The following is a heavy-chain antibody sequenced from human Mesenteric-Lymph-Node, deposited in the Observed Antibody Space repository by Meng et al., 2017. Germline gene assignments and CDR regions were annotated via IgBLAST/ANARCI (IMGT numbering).Heavy chain of an antibody. CDR1: GFTFSSYA. V-gene: IGHV3-30*04. Sequence: GESLKLSCAVSGFTFSSYAMHWVRQAPGKGLEWVAVISYDGSNKYYADSVKGRFTISGDNSKNTLYLQMNSLRAEDTAVYYCARHPYVEDYYFDYWGQGTLVTVSS. D-gene: IGHD3-16*01. J-gene: IGHJ4*02. CDR3: ARHPYVEDYYFDY. CDR2: ISYDGSNK.